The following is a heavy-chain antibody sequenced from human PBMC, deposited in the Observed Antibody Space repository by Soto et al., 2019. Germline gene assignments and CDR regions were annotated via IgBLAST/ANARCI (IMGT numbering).Heavy chain of an antibody. D-gene: IGHD1-26*01. Sequence: PSETLSLTCTVSGGSISSYYWSWIRQPPGKGLEWIGYIDYSGSTNYNPSLKSRVTISVDTSKNQFSLKLSSVTAADTAVYYCARELVGANYYYGMDVWGQGTTVTVSS. V-gene: IGHV4-59*01. CDR1: GGSISSYY. CDR3: ARELVGANYYYGMDV. CDR2: IDYSGST. J-gene: IGHJ6*02.